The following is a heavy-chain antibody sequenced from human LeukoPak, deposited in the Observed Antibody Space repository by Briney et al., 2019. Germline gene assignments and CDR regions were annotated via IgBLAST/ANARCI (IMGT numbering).Heavy chain of an antibody. CDR3: AKDLDGDYGHYYYGMDV. CDR2: ISGSGGST. CDR1: GFTFSSYA. D-gene: IGHD4-17*01. Sequence: GGSLRLSCAASGFTFSSYAMSWVRQAPGKGLEWVSAISGSGGSTYYADSVKGRFTTSRDNSKNTLYLQMNSLRAEDTAVYYCAKDLDGDYGHYYYGMDVWGQGTAVTVSS. J-gene: IGHJ6*02. V-gene: IGHV3-23*01.